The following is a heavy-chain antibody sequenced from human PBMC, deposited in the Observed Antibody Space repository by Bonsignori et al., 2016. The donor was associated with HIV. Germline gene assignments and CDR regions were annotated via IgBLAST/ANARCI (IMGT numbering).Heavy chain of an antibody. CDR2: INHTGGT. J-gene: IGHJ4*02. CDR3: SRELPLVRRRRFFDS. CDR1: GGSFSGNF. D-gene: IGHD2-21*01. V-gene: IGHV4-34*01. Sequence: GSLRLSCAVYGGSFSGNFWSWIRQAPGQGLEWIGEINHTGGTNYNPTLKSRVTMSVDTSKNQVSLNVTSVTDADTAVYYCSRELPLVRRRRFFDSWGQGTPVTVSS.